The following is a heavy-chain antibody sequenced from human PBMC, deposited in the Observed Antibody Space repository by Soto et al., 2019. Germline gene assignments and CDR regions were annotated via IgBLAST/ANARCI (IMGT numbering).Heavy chain of an antibody. D-gene: IGHD3-22*01. Sequence: SETLSLTCTVSGGSISSGDYYWSWIRQPPGKGLEWIGYIYYSGSTYYNPSLKSRVTISVDTSKNQFSLKLSSVTAADTAVYYCAKEVPYYDSSVTWLDPWGQGTLVTVSS. CDR3: AKEVPYYDSSVTWLDP. CDR2: IYYSGST. J-gene: IGHJ5*02. CDR1: GGSISSGDYY. V-gene: IGHV4-30-4*01.